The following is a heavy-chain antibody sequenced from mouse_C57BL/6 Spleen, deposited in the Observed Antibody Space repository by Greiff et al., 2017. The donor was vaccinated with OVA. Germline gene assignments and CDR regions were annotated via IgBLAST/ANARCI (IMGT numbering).Heavy chain of an antibody. CDR1: GYAFSSYW. Sequence: VQLQQSGAELVKPGASVKISCKASGYAFSSYWMNWVKQRPGQGLEWIGQIYPGDGDTNYNGKFKGKATLTADKSSSTAYMQLSSLTSEDSAVDFCARSGGLSAWFAYWGQGTLVTVSA. CDR2: IYPGDGDT. D-gene: IGHD2-2*01. V-gene: IGHV1-80*01. J-gene: IGHJ3*01. CDR3: ARSGGLSAWFAY.